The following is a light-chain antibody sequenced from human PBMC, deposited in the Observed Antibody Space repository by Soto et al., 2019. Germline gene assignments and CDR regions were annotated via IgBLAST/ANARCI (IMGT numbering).Light chain of an antibody. Sequence: QSALTQPASLSGSPGQSITISCTGTSSDIGAYDYVSWFQQHPGKAPKLMISEVNNRPSGVSNRFSGSKSGNTAYLTISGLQAEDEADYYCCSYAGSYTLVFGTGTKVTVL. J-gene: IGLJ1*01. CDR3: CSYAGSYTLV. CDR2: EVN. CDR1: SSDIGAYDY. V-gene: IGLV2-14*01.